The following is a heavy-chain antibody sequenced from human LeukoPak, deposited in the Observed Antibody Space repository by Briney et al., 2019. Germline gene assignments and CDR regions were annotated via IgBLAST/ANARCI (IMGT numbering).Heavy chain of an antibody. Sequence: SETLSLTCAVYGGSFSGYYWSWIRQPPGKGLEWIGEINHSGSTNYNLSLKSRVTISVDTSKNQFSLKLSSVTAADTAVYYCARKGSYGFGVWGQGTTVTVSS. J-gene: IGHJ6*02. V-gene: IGHV4-34*01. CDR2: INHSGST. CDR1: GGSFSGYY. CDR3: ARKGSYGFGV. D-gene: IGHD5-18*01.